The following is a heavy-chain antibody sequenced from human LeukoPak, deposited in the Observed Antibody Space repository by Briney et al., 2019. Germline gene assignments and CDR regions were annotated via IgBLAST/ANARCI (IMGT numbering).Heavy chain of an antibody. J-gene: IGHJ6*02. Sequence: GGSLRLSCAASGFTFDDYAMHWVRQAPGKGLEWVSGISWNSGSIGYADSVKGRFTISRDNAKNSLHLQMNSLRAEDTALYYCAKDQQLGDYYYYYGMDVWGQGTTVTVSS. CDR2: ISWNSGSI. CDR1: GFTFDDYA. CDR3: AKDQQLGDYYYYYGMDV. D-gene: IGHD6-13*01. V-gene: IGHV3-9*01.